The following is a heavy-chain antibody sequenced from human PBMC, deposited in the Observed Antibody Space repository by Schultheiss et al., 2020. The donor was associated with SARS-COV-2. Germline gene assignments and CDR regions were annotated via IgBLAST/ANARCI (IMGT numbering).Heavy chain of an antibody. CDR1: GYSFTSYW. J-gene: IGHJ6*02. CDR2: IDPSDSYT. CDR3: ARTMTTVTTFEVYYYYGMDV. D-gene: IGHD4-11*01. V-gene: IGHV5-10-1*01. Sequence: GGSLRLSCKGSGYSFTSYWISWVRQMPGKGLEWMGRIDPSDSYTNYSPSFQGHVTISADKSISTAYLQWSSLKASDTAMYYCARTMTTVTTFEVYYYYGMDVWGQGTTVTVSS.